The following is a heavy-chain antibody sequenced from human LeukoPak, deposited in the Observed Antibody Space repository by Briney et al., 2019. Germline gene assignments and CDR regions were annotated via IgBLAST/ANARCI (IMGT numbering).Heavy chain of an antibody. Sequence: SETLSLTCTVSGGSISSSSYYWGWIRQPPGKGLEWIGSIYYSGSTYYNPSLKSRVTISVDTSKNQFSLKLSSVTAADTAVYYCAVGYGSGSYSPYYYYGMDVWGQGTTVTVSS. J-gene: IGHJ6*02. V-gene: IGHV4-39*01. CDR1: GGSISSSSYY. CDR3: AVGYGSGSYSPYYYYGMDV. D-gene: IGHD3-10*01. CDR2: IYYSGST.